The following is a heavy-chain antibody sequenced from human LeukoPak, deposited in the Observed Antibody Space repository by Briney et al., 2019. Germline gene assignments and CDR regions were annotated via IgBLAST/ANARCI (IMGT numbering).Heavy chain of an antibody. D-gene: IGHD5-12*01. CDR3: ARDPGSYSGYDYWYFDL. CDR1: GFTFSSYD. J-gene: IGHJ2*01. V-gene: IGHV3-13*04. CDR2: IGTAGDT. Sequence: TGGSLRLSCAASGFTFSSYDMHWVRQATGKGLVWVSAIGTAGDTYYPGSVKGRFTISRENAKNSLCLQMNSLRAGDTAVYYCARDPGSYSGYDYWYFDLWGRGTLVTVSS.